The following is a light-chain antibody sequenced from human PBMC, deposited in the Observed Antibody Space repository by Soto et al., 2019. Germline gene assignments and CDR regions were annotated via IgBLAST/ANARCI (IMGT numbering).Light chain of an antibody. Sequence: QSLLTQPDSVSGSPGQSITISCTGASGDVGAYHFVSWYQHHPGKAHNLILYEVTARPSGVSSRFSSSKSGNTASLTISGLQADQEANYDCSSDTSSNTPYVFGTGTKVTVL. V-gene: IGLV2-14*01. CDR1: SGDVGAYHF. CDR2: EVT. J-gene: IGLJ1*01. CDR3: SSDTSSNTPYV.